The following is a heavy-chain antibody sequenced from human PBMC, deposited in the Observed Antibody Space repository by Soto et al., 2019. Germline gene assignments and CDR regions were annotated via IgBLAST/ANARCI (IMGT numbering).Heavy chain of an antibody. Sequence: GGSLRLSCAASGSTFSSYAMHWVRQAPGKGLEWVAVISYDGSNKYYTDSVKGRFTISRDNSKNTLYLQMNSLRAEDTAVYYCARVPSDYYDSSGYFDYWGQGTLVTVSS. D-gene: IGHD3-22*01. J-gene: IGHJ4*02. V-gene: IGHV3-30-3*01. CDR2: ISYDGSNK. CDR1: GSTFSSYA. CDR3: ARVPSDYYDSSGYFDY.